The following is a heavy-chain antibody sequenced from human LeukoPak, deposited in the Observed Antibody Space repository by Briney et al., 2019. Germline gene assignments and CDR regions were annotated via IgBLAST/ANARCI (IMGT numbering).Heavy chain of an antibody. V-gene: IGHV4-4*02. CDR3: ARIAAREYYYYYMDV. Sequence: SETLSLTCAVSGGSISSSNWWSWIRQPPGKGLEWIGEINHSGSTNYNPSLKSRVTISVDTSKNQFSLKLSSVTAADTAVFYCARIAAREYYYYYMDVWGKGTTVTVSS. D-gene: IGHD6-6*01. J-gene: IGHJ6*03. CDR1: GGSISSSNW. CDR2: INHSGST.